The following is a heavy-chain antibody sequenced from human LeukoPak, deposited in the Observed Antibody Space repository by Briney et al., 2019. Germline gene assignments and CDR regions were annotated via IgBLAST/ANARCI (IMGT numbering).Heavy chain of an antibody. CDR1: RLTFSSYW. D-gene: IGHD3-16*01. Sequence: GGSLRLSCAASRLTFSSYWMHWVRQVPGKGLVWVSRINSDGSSTIYADYVKGRFTISRDNAKNTLYLQMDSLRAEDTAVYYCARDGSRGNFDYWGQGTLVTVSS. CDR2: INSDGSST. CDR3: ARDGSRGNFDY. J-gene: IGHJ4*02. V-gene: IGHV3-74*01.